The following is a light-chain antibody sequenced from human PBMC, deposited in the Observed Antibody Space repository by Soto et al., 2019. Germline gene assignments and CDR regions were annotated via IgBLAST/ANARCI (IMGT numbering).Light chain of an antibody. J-gene: IGKJ2*01. CDR1: QSIRSW. CDR2: TAS. V-gene: IGKV1-5*03. CDR3: QQYSSWYT. Sequence: DIQMTQSPSTLSASVGDRVTITCRASQSIRSWLAWYQQKPGKAPKFLIYTASSLESGVPSRFSGSGSGTEFTLTISSLQPDDFETYYCQQYSSWYTFGQGTKLEIK.